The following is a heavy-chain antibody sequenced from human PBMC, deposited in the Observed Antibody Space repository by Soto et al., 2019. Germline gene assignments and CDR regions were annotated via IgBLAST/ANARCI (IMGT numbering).Heavy chain of an antibody. V-gene: IGHV3-11*01. CDR3: ARDQPNKHASGKTYYYYYYGMDV. CDR1: GFTFSDYY. CDR2: ISSSGSTI. D-gene: IGHD3-10*01. Sequence: GGSLRLSCAASGFTFSDYYMSWIRQAPGKGLEWVSYISSSGSTIYYADSVKGRFTISRDNAKNSLYLQMNSLRAEDTAVYYCARDQPNKHASGKTYYYYYYGMDVWGQGTTVTV. J-gene: IGHJ6*02.